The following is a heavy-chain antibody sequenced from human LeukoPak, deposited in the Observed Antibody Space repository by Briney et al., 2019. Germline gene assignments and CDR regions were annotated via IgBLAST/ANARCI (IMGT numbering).Heavy chain of an antibody. J-gene: IGHJ4*02. V-gene: IGHV3-23*01. Sequence: GGSLRLSCAASGFTFSSYAMSWVRQAPGKGLEWVSSNSISGDNTYYADSVKGRFTISRDNAKNSLFLQMSSLRAEDTAVYFCSGDPGDYWGQGTLVTVSS. CDR2: NSISGDNT. CDR1: GFTFSSYA. CDR3: SGDPGDY. D-gene: IGHD3-10*01.